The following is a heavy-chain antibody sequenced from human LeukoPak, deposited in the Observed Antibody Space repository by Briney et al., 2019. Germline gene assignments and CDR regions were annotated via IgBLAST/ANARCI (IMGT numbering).Heavy chain of an antibody. D-gene: IGHD5-12*01. J-gene: IGHJ3*02. V-gene: IGHV3-21*01. CDR2: ISSTSSYI. Sequence: GGSLRLSCAASGFIFNSHSMNWVRQAPGKGLEWVSSISSTSSYIYYADSVKGRFTIFRDNAKSSLYLQMNSLRAEDTGLYYCARVKEASAFDIWGQGTRVTVSS. CDR3: ARVKEASAFDI. CDR1: GFIFNSHS.